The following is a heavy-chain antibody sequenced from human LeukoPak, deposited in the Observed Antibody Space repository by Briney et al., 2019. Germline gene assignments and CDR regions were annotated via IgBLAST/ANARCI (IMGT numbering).Heavy chain of an antibody. V-gene: IGHV4-31*03. Sequence: SQTLSLTCTVSGGSISSGGYYWSWIRQHPGKGLEWIGYIYYSGSTYYNPSLKSRVTISVDTSKNQFSLKLSSVTAADTAVYYCARHARYYDSSGTIDYWGQGTLVTVSS. D-gene: IGHD3-22*01. CDR3: ARHARYYDSSGTIDY. CDR2: IYYSGST. J-gene: IGHJ4*02. CDR1: GGSISSGGYY.